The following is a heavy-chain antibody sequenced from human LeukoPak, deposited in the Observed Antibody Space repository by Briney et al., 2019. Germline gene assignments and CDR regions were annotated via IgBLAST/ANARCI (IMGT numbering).Heavy chain of an antibody. CDR1: GFTFSSYA. V-gene: IGHV3-23*01. CDR3: VKDYYDSSGYLGTNFDY. D-gene: IGHD3-22*01. CDR2: ISGSGGST. Sequence: GGSLRLSCAASGFTFSSYAMSWVRQAPGKGLEWVSAISGSGGSTYYADSVKGRFTISRDNSKNTLYLQMNSLRAEDTAVYYCVKDYYDSSGYLGTNFDYWGQGTLVTVSS. J-gene: IGHJ4*02.